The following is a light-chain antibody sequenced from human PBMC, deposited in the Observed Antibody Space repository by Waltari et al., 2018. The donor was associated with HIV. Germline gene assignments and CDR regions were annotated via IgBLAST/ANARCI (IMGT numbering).Light chain of an antibody. J-gene: IGLJ1*01. Sequence: SYNLTQPPSVSVSPGQPARITCSGDAFPKRNVYWYQQKPGQAPVMVIHRDNERPSGTAERFSGSSAETTVTLSSTGVQAEDEADYYCQVSDSKGIYVFGTGTKVTVL. CDR2: RDN. V-gene: IGLV3-25*03. CDR3: QVSDSKGIYV. CDR1: AFPKRN.